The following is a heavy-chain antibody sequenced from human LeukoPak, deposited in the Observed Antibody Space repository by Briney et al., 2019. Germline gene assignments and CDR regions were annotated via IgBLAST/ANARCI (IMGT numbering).Heavy chain of an antibody. CDR3: ARDPEGGPYCSGGSCYVDY. V-gene: IGHV3-30*19. CDR2: ISYDGSNK. J-gene: IGHJ4*02. Sequence: GTSLRLSCAASGFTFRNYGMHWVRQAPGKGLEWVAVISYDGSNKYYADSVKGRFTISRDNSKNTLYLQMNSLRAEDTAVYYCARDPEGGPYCSGGSCYVDYWGQGTLVTVSS. D-gene: IGHD2-15*01. CDR1: GFTFRNYG.